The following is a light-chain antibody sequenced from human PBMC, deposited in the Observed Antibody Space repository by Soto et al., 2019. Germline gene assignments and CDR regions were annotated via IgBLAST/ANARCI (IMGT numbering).Light chain of an antibody. CDR1: RSNIGADFD. J-gene: IGLJ1*01. CDR3: QSYDTGLSVRYI. Sequence: QLVLTQPPSVSGAPGQRVTISCTGSRSNIGADFDVHWYQQFPGTAPKLLIYGNTNRPSGVPDRFSGSKSGTSASLAITGLQAENEADYYCQSYDTGLSVRYIFGTGTKLTVL. CDR2: GNT. V-gene: IGLV1-40*01.